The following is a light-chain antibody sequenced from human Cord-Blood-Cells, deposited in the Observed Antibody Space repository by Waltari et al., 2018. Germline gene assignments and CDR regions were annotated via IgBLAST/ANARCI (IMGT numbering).Light chain of an antibody. V-gene: IGLV2-14*01. CDR2: EVS. CDR3: SSYTSSSTLV. CDR1: SSEVGGYNY. Sequence: QSALTQPASVSGSPGQSITIPCTGTSSEVGGYNYVSWYQQHPGKAPKLMIYEVSNRPSGVSNRFSGSKSGNTASLTISGLQAEDEADYYCSSYTSSSTLVFGGGTKLTVL. J-gene: IGLJ3*02.